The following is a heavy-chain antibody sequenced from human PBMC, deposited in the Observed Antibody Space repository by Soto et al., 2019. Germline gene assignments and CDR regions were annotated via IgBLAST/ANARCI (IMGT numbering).Heavy chain of an antibody. Sequence: WETLSLTCTVSGASISSDYWSGIRQPPGKGLEWIGYIYYSGSTNYNPSLKSRVTIPVDTSKNQFSLKLSSVTAADTALYYCARLGYCSSTSCYVLILDGWGEGTLVTVS. CDR1: GASISSDY. CDR2: IYYSGST. J-gene: IGHJ4*02. CDR3: ARLGYCSSTSCYVLILDG. V-gene: IGHV4-59*01. D-gene: IGHD2-2*01.